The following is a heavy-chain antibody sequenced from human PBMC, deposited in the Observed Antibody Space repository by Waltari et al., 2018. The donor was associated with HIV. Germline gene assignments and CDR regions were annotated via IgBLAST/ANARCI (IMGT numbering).Heavy chain of an antibody. D-gene: IGHD6-19*01. V-gene: IGHV3-30*04. CDR2: ISYDGSNK. CDR1: GFPLRRHE. Sequence: QVQLVESGGGVVQPGRSLRLSCAASGFPLRRHEMDGVRQAPGKGLEWVAVISYDGSNKYYADSVKGRFTISRDNSKNTLYLQMNSLRAEDTAVYYCAREIAVAGGSFDYWGQGTLVTVSS. CDR3: AREIAVAGGSFDY. J-gene: IGHJ4*02.